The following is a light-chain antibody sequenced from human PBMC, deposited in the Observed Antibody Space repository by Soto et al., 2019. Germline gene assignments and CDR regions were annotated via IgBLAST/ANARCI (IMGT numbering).Light chain of an antibody. CDR3: EQGTTLTT. CDR2: DVS. CDR1: QSVTSV. Sequence: IVVTQSPATLSLSPGDRATLSCRASQSVTSVLAWFQQKRGQAPWLLIYDVSRRATGITARFSGSGAGTDFTLTISSLEPEDFSEYYCEQGTTLTTFGEGTKVEIK. V-gene: IGKV3-11*01. J-gene: IGKJ4*01.